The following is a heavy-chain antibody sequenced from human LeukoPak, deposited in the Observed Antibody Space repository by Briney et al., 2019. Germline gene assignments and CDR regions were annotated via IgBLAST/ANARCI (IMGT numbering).Heavy chain of an antibody. CDR2: IYYSGST. D-gene: IGHD2-2*01. Sequence: PSETLSLTCTVSGASISSSYWSWIRQPPGKGLEWIGYIYYSGSTNYNPSLKSRVTISGDTSKNQFSLKLSSVTAADTAVYYCARDHIVVVPAARVYYYYYGMDVWGQGTTVTVSS. V-gene: IGHV4-59*01. CDR1: GASISSSY. CDR3: ARDHIVVVPAARVYYYYYGMDV. J-gene: IGHJ6*02.